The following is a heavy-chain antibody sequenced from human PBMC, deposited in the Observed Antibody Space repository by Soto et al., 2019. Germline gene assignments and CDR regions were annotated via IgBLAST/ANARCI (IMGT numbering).Heavy chain of an antibody. D-gene: IGHD2-2*01. CDR2: IYYSGST. J-gene: IGHJ5*02. Sequence: QLQLQESGPGLVKPSETLSLTCTVSGGSISSSSYYWGWIRQPPGKGLEWIGSIYYSGSTYYNPSLKSRVTISADTSKNQFSLKLSSVTAADTAVYYCARHGSTNMKNWFDPWGQGTLVTVSS. CDR1: GGSISSSSYY. V-gene: IGHV4-39*01. CDR3: ARHGSTNMKNWFDP.